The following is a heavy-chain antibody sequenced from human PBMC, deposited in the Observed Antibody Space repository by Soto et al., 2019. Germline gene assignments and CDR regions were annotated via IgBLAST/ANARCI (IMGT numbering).Heavy chain of an antibody. V-gene: IGHV3-74*01. CDR3: ARDTNGLHY. CDR2: ISTDGSIT. CDR1: GLIFSNDE. Sequence: GGSLRLSCAASGLIFSNDEMHWVRQAPGKGLVWVSRISTDGSITDYADSVKGRFTVSRDNAKNTLYLQMNSLRVDDTAVYYCARDTNGLHYWGQGTLVTVSS. J-gene: IGHJ4*02. D-gene: IGHD2-8*01.